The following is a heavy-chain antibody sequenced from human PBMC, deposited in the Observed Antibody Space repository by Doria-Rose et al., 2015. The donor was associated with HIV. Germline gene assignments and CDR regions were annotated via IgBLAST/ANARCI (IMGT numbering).Heavy chain of an antibody. J-gene: IGHJ4*02. CDR1: GFTFSDYY. CDR3: ACGVGATGDY. Sequence: LSCAASGFTFSDYYMSWIRQPPGKGLEWVSYISSSGSYIYYADSVKGRFTISRDRAKNSLYLETNSLRAEDTAVYYCACGVGATGDYWGQGTLVTVSS. D-gene: IGHD1-26*01. CDR2: ISSSGSYI. V-gene: IGHV3-11*01.